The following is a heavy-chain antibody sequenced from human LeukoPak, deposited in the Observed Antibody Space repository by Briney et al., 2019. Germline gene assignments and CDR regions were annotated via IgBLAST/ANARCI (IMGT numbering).Heavy chain of an antibody. V-gene: IGHV4-39*07. CDR1: GGSIRSSYYY. CDR2: INHSGST. CDR3: ARGPPYIVVVTAIGFFDY. D-gene: IGHD2-21*02. J-gene: IGHJ4*02. Sequence: SETLSLTCTVSGGSIRSSYYYWGWIRQPPGKGLEWIGEINHSGSTNYNPSLKSRVTISIDTSKNQFSLKLGSVTAADTAVYYCARGPPYIVVVTAIGFFDYWGQGTLVTVSS.